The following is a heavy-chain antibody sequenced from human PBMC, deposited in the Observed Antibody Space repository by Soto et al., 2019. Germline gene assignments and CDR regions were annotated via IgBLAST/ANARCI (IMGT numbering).Heavy chain of an antibody. CDR1: GGSISSYY. CDR2: IYYSGST. J-gene: IGHJ6*02. Sequence: SETLSLTCTVSGGSISSYYWSWIRQPPGKGLEWIGYIYYSGSTNYNPSLKSRVTISVATSKNQFSLKLSSVTAADTAVYYCARDYGITMVRGVIIGYGMDVWGQGTTVTVSS. V-gene: IGHV4-59*01. CDR3: ARDYGITMVRGVIIGYGMDV. D-gene: IGHD3-10*01.